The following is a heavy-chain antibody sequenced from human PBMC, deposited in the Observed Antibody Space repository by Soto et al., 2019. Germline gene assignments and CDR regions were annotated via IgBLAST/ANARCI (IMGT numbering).Heavy chain of an antibody. CDR2: IYPGDSDA. Sequence: GESLKISCKGSGYSFTTYWLAWVRQMPGKGLEYMGIIYPGDSDARYSPSFQGQVSISADKSISTAYLQWTSLKASDTAIYYCARSRVSTPRLEDPFDIWGQGTMVTVPS. V-gene: IGHV5-51*01. CDR3: ARSRVSTPRLEDPFDI. CDR1: GYSFTTYW. D-gene: IGHD5-12*01. J-gene: IGHJ3*02.